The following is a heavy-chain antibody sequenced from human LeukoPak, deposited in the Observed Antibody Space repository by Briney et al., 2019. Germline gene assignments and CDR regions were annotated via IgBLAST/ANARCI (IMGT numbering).Heavy chain of an antibody. Sequence: SVKVSCKASGYTFTDYSVHWVRQAPGQGLEWMGRIIPILGIANYAQKFQGRVTITADKSTSTAYMELSSLRSEDTAVYYCARAHLIAVAGLFDYWGQGTLVTVSS. D-gene: IGHD6-19*01. CDR1: GYTFTDYS. V-gene: IGHV1-69*04. CDR2: IIPILGIA. J-gene: IGHJ4*02. CDR3: ARAHLIAVAGLFDY.